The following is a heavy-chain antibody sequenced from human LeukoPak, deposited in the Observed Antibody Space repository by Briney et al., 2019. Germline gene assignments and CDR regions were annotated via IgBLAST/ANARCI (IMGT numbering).Heavy chain of an antibody. CDR1: GFTFSSYG. Sequence: GGSLRLSCAASGFTFSSYGMNWVRQAPGKGLEWVSSISSSSSYIYYADSVKGRFTISRDNAKNSLYLQMNSLRAEDTAVYYCASIYDFWSGYSVDYWGQGTLVTVSS. CDR2: ISSSSSYI. J-gene: IGHJ4*02. D-gene: IGHD3-3*01. CDR3: ASIYDFWSGYSVDY. V-gene: IGHV3-21*01.